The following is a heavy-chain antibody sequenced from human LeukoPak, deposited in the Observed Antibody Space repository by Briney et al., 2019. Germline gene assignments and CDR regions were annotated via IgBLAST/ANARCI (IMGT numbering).Heavy chain of an antibody. V-gene: IGHV1-2*02. CDR2: TNPNSGGT. J-gene: IGHJ5*02. D-gene: IGHD6-19*01. CDR1: GYTFTGYY. Sequence: ASVKVSCKASGYTFTGYYMHWVRQAPGQGLEWMGWTNPNSGGTNYAQKFQGRVTMTRDTSISTAYMELSRLRSDDTAVYYCARDGPPIAVAGSSWFDPWGQGTLVTVSS. CDR3: ARDGPPIAVAGSSWFDP.